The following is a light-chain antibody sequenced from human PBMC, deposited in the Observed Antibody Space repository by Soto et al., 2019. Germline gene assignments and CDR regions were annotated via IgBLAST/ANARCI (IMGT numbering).Light chain of an antibody. V-gene: IGKV3-11*01. Sequence: EIPMTQSPATLSLCPRERATLSCRASQSVSSSLAWYQQKAGQAPRILIYDASNRDTGIPARFSGSGSGTDFTLTISRLEPEECAVYDCQQRSNWTRTFGEGTKVDIK. J-gene: IGKJ4*01. CDR1: QSVSSS. CDR3: QQRSNWTRT. CDR2: DAS.